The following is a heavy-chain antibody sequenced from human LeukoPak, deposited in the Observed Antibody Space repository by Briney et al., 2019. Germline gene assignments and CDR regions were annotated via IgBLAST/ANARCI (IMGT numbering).Heavy chain of an antibody. CDR1: GFTFRNYA. V-gene: IGHV3-23*01. CDR2: ITGSGGST. CDR3: AKDRVGAILYFDY. J-gene: IGHJ4*02. D-gene: IGHD1-26*01. Sequence: PGGSLRLSCAASGFTFRNYAVSWVRQAPGKGLEWVSAITGSGGSTYYADSVKGRFTISRDNSKNTLYLQMSSLRAEDTAVYYCAKDRVGAILYFDYWGQGTLVTVSS.